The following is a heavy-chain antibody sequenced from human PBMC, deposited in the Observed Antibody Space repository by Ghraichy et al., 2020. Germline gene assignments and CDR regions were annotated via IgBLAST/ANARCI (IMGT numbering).Heavy chain of an antibody. J-gene: IGHJ6*02. D-gene: IGHD3-3*01. CDR1: GGSISSTSNY. CDR2: VSYTGRT. Sequence: SQTLSLTCTVSGGSISSTSNYWSWVRQPPGKGVEWIGSVSYTGRTHSNPSLKSRATISANTSKQQFSLKLRSVTAANTAVYYCASDLSRYDFCSGYYRADYDSYGMDVWDQGTTVTVSS. CDR3: ASDLSRYDFCSGYYRADYDSYGMDV. V-gene: IGHV4-39*07.